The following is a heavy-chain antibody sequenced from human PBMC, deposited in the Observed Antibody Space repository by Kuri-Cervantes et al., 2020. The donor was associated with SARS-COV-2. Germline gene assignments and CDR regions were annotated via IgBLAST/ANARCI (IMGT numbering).Heavy chain of an antibody. CDR3: ARGLGYYYDSSGYGPVYYFDY. Sequence: SQTLSLTCAVYGGSFSGYYWSWIRQPPGKGLEWIGEINHSGSTNYNPSLKSRVTISVDTSKNQFSLKLSSVTAADTAVYCCARGLGYYYDSSGYGPVYYFDYWGQGILVTVSS. J-gene: IGHJ4*02. D-gene: IGHD3-22*01. CDR2: INHSGST. CDR1: GGSFSGYY. V-gene: IGHV4-34*01.